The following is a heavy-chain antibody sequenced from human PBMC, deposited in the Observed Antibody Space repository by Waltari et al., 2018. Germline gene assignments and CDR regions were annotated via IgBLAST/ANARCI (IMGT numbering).Heavy chain of an antibody. V-gene: IGHV4-59*01. CDR3: AREVTIFGVGRFDP. Sequence: QVQLQESGPGLVKPSETLSLTCTVSGGSISSYYWSWIRQPPGKGLEWIGYIYYSGSTNYNPSLKSRVTISVDTSKNQFSLKLSSVTAADTAVYYCAREVTIFGVGRFDPWGQGTLVTVSS. CDR2: IYYSGST. J-gene: IGHJ5*02. D-gene: IGHD3-3*01. CDR1: GGSISSYY.